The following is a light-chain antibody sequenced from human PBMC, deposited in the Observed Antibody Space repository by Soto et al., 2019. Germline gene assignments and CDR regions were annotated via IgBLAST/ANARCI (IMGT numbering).Light chain of an antibody. Sequence: EIVLTQSPATLSLSPGEGATLSCRASQSAGSYLAWYQQKPGQAPRLLIYDTSNRATGIPARFSGSGSGTDFTLTISSLEPEDFAVYYCQQYNNWPLYTFGQGTKLEIK. CDR1: QSAGSY. CDR3: QQYNNWPLYT. V-gene: IGKV3-11*01. CDR2: DTS. J-gene: IGKJ2*01.